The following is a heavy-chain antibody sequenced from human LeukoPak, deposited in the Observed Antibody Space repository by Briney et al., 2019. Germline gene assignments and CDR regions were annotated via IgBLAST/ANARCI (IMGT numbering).Heavy chain of an antibody. CDR1: GYSFTGYY. CDR3: ARDAISRGIIDY. D-gene: IGHD3-10*01. V-gene: IGHV1-2*02. J-gene: IGHJ4*02. Sequence: ASVKVSCKVSGYSFTGYYVHWVRQAPGQGLEWMGWINPDSGGTNFAQKFQGRVTMTRDTSITTAYMELSRLTSDDTAVYYCARDAISRGIIDYWGQGTLVTVSS. CDR2: INPDSGGT.